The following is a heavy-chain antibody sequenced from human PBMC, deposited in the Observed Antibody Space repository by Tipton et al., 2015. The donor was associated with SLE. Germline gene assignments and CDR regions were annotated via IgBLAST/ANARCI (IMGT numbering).Heavy chain of an antibody. CDR1: GFIVSDNY. CDR2: LYREGST. Sequence: QLVQSGGGLVQPGGSLRLSCAASGFIVSDNYMSWVRQAPGQGLEWVSVLYREGSTYYADSVKGRFTISRDSSKNTVYLQMNSLRAEDTAVYYCTTVVSDYWGQGTLVTVSS. CDR3: TTVVSDY. D-gene: IGHD4-17*01. V-gene: IGHV3-53*01. J-gene: IGHJ4*02.